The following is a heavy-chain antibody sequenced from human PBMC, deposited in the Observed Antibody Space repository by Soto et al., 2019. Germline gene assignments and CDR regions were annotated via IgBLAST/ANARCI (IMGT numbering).Heavy chain of an antibody. D-gene: IGHD6-19*01. CDR1: GFTFSTYW. V-gene: IGHV3-74*01. J-gene: IGHJ4*02. CDR3: AREVEYTSAFGISSSFDY. Sequence: PGGSLRLSCAASGFTFSTYWMHWIRQVPGKGLEWVSRINSDASHTYYADSVKGRFTISRDNAKNTLHLEMNSLRAEDTAVYYCAREVEYTSAFGISSSFDYWGQGTLVTVSS. CDR2: INSDASHT.